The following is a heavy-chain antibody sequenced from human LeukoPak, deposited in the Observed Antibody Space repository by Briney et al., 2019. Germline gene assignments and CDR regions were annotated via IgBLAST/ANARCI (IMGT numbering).Heavy chain of an antibody. J-gene: IGHJ4*02. V-gene: IGHV3-7*01. Sequence: GGSLRLSCAASGVTFSAYWMSWVRPAPGKGLGWVAHIKGDGSEKYSVDSVKGRFTISRDNAKSSLYLQMNSLRAEDTALYYCARGGFGYVYFDYWGQGSLVTVAS. CDR2: IKGDGSEK. CDR1: GVTFSAYW. CDR3: ARGGFGYVYFDY. D-gene: IGHD2-8*01.